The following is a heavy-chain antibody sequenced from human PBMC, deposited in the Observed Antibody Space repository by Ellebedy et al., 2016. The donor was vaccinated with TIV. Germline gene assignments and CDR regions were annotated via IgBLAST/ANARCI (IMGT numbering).Heavy chain of an antibody. CDR1: GFTFNNYA. Sequence: GESLKISCAAAGFTFNNYAMNWVRQAPGKGLEWVANIKQDGSEKYYVDSVKGRFTISRDNAKNSLYLQMNSLRAEDTAVYYCARDRLVGYDAFDIWGQGTMVTVSS. J-gene: IGHJ3*02. CDR2: IKQDGSEK. CDR3: ARDRLVGYDAFDI. V-gene: IGHV3-7*01. D-gene: IGHD6-25*01.